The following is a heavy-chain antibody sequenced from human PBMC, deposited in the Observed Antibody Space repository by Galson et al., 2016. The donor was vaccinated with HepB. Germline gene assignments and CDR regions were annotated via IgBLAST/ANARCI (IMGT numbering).Heavy chain of an antibody. D-gene: IGHD4-11*01. Sequence: SLRLSCAASGFTFGDYPISWFRQAPGKGLEWVGFIRSKAHDGTAEYVASVKGRFTISRDDSKSIAYLQMNSLKTEDTAVYYCSRPDRDLHILPRDFWGQGTLVTVSS. CDR2: IRSKAHDGTA. CDR1: GFTFGDYP. J-gene: IGHJ4*02. V-gene: IGHV3-49*03. CDR3: SRPDRDLHILPRDF.